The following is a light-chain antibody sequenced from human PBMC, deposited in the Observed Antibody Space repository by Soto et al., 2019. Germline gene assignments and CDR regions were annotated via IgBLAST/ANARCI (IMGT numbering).Light chain of an antibody. J-gene: IGLJ1*01. Sequence: QSALTQPASVSGSPGQSITISCTGTSSDVGRYNYVSWYQQHPGKAPKLMIYDATNRPSGVSNRFSGSKSGNTASLTISGLQAEDEADYYCNSYTSSSTRVFGTGTKLTVL. CDR1: SSDVGRYNY. CDR2: DAT. V-gene: IGLV2-14*03. CDR3: NSYTSSSTRV.